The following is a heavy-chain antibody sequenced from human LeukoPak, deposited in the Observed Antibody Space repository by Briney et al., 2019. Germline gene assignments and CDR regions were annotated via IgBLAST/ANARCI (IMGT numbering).Heavy chain of an antibody. CDR3: ARRNDYYGSGRDFDY. V-gene: IGHV1-18*01. CDR1: GYTFTSYG. D-gene: IGHD3-10*01. J-gene: IGHJ4*02. Sequence: ASVRVSCKASGYTFTSYGISWVRQAPGQGLEWMGWISAYNGNTNYAQKLQGRVTMTTDTSTSTAYMELRSLRSDDTAVYYCARRNDYYGSGRDFDYWGQGTLVTVSS. CDR2: ISAYNGNT.